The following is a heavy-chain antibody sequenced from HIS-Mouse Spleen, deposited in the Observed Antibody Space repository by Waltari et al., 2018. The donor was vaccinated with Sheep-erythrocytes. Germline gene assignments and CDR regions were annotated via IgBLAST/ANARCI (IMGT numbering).Heavy chain of an antibody. CDR3: AKVRTVNYWYFDL. Sequence: QVQLVESGGGVVQPGRSLRLSCAASGFTFSSYGMQWVRQAPGKGLEWVEVISYYGSNNYYADSVKGRFTISKDNSKNTLYLQMNSLRAEDTAVYYCAKVRTVNYWYFDLWGRGTLVTVSS. V-gene: IGHV3-30*18. CDR2: ISYYGSNN. D-gene: IGHD1-1*01. CDR1: GFTFSSYG. J-gene: IGHJ2*01.